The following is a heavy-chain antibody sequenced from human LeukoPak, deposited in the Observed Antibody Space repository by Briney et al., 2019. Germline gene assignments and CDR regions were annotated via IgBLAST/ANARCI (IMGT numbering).Heavy chain of an antibody. D-gene: IGHD5-12*01. CDR3: AKPHFWSGYSGDY. Sequence: GGSLRLTCAASGFTFSSYVMSWVRQTPGKGLEWVAAISGSGGSTYYADSVKGRFTISRDNSKTTLYLQMNSLRAEDTAVYYCAKPHFWSGYSGDYWGQGTLVTVSS. J-gene: IGHJ4*02. V-gene: IGHV3-23*01. CDR2: ISGSGGST. CDR1: GFTFSSYV.